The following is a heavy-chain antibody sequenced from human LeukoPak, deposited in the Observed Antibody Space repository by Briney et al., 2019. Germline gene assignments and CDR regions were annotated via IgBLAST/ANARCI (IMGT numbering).Heavy chain of an antibody. Sequence: PSETLSLTCTVSGGSISGYYGSWIRQPAGKGLEWIGRIYTSGSTNYNPSLKSRVTMSVDTSKNQFSLKLSSVTAADTAVYYCARDSCSSTSCYAGIGLFDPWGQGTLVTVSS. J-gene: IGHJ5*02. V-gene: IGHV4-4*07. CDR3: ARDSCSSTSCYAGIGLFDP. CDR2: IYTSGST. D-gene: IGHD2-2*01. CDR1: GGSISGYY.